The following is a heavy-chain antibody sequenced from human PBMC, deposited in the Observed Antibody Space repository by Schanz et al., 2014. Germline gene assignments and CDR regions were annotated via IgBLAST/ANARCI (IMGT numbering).Heavy chain of an antibody. V-gene: IGHV1-69*04. Sequence: QVQLVQSGAEVKKPGSSVKVSCKASGGTFSSYAFSWVRQAPGQGLEWMGRIIPILGVANNAQKFQGRVTITADKSPSTAYMELSSLRAEDTAVYYCARVPDTALVYYHYRMDVWGQGTTVTVSS. D-gene: IGHD5-18*01. CDR3: ARVPDTALVYYHYRMDV. CDR2: IIPILGVA. CDR1: GGTFSSYA. J-gene: IGHJ6*02.